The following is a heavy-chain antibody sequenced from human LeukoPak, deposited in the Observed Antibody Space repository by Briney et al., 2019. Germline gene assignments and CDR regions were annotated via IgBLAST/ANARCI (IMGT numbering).Heavy chain of an antibody. CDR1: GFTFSNAW. CDR2: IKSKTDGGTT. V-gene: IGHV3-15*01. J-gene: IGHJ4*02. CDR3: ARARHNYGSGSYLDY. Sequence: GGSLRLSCAASGFTFSNAWMSWVRQAPGKGLEWVGRIKSKTDGGTTDYAAPVKGRFTISRDDSKNTLYLQMNSLKTEDTAVYYCARARHNYGSGSYLDYWGQGTLVTVSS. D-gene: IGHD3-10*01.